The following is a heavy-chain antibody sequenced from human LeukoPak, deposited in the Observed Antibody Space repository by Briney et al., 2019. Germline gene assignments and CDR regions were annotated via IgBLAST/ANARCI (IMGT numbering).Heavy chain of an antibody. J-gene: IGHJ1*01. Sequence: GGSLRLSCAASGFTFSSYWMHWVRQAPGKGLVWVSRINSDGSSTSYADSVKGRFTISRDNAKNTLYLQMNSLRAEDTAVYYCARVPHYYGSGSYYNVDGYFQHGGQGTLVTVSS. D-gene: IGHD3-10*01. CDR1: GFTFSSYW. CDR2: INSDGSST. V-gene: IGHV3-74*01. CDR3: ARVPHYYGSGSYYNVDGYFQH.